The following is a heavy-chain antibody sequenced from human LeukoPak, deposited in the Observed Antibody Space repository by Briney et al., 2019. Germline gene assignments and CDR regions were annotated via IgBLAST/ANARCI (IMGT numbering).Heavy chain of an antibody. Sequence: GGSLRLSCAASGFTFSSYAMSWVRQAPGKGLEWVTVISYDGSNKYYADSVKGRFTISRDNSKNTLSLQMNSLRAEDTAVYYCARVPLGYSYGDLDYWGQGTLVTVSS. V-gene: IGHV3-30-3*01. CDR3: ARVPLGYSYGDLDY. CDR2: ISYDGSNK. CDR1: GFTFSSYA. J-gene: IGHJ4*02. D-gene: IGHD5-18*01.